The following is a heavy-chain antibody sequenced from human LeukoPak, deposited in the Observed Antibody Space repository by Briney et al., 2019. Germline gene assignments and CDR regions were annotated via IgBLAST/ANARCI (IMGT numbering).Heavy chain of an antibody. J-gene: IGHJ3*02. D-gene: IGHD1-26*01. CDR3: AKDGVRGALDAFDI. CDR2: IRQDGSER. CDR1: GFTFSGYW. Sequence: GGSLRLSCAASGFTFSGYWMTWVRQAPGKGLEWVANIRQDGSERYYVDSVKGRFTISRDNAKNSLYLQMNSLRAEDTAVYYCAKDGVRGALDAFDIWGQGTMVTVSS. V-gene: IGHV3-7*05.